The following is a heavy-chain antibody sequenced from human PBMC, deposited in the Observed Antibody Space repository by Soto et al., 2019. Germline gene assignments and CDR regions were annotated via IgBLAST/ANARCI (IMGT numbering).Heavy chain of an antibody. Sequence: ASETLSLTCTVSSDSFSSNDYHWGWIRQPPGKGLEWIGSVSYSGTTYYNPSLKSRVTIFVDTSKKQFSLRVNSVSVADTAVYLCARHTIRTPFNWFDPWGQGSQVTVSS. D-gene: IGHD1-1*01. J-gene: IGHJ5*02. CDR1: SDSFSSNDYH. CDR2: VSYSGTT. V-gene: IGHV4-39*01. CDR3: ARHTIRTPFNWFDP.